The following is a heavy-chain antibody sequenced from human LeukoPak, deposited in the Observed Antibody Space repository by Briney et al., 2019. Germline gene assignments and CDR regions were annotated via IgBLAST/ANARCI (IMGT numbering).Heavy chain of an antibody. J-gene: IGHJ4*02. CDR2: INPNSGGT. CDR3: ARDRDYGDYVYVFDY. D-gene: IGHD4-17*01. Sequence: GASVKVSCKASGYTFTGYYMHWVRQAPGQGLEWMGWINPNSGGTNYAQKLQGRVTMTRDTSISTAYMELSRLRSDDTAVYYCARDRDYGDYVYVFDYWGQGTLVTVSS. CDR1: GYTFTGYY. V-gene: IGHV1-2*02.